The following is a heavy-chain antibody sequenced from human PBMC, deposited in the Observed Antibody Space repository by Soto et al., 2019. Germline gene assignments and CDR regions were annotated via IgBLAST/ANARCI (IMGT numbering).Heavy chain of an antibody. CDR3: ARVPIGKYGVWNY. CDR1: GFTFSSYW. V-gene: IGHV3-74*01. CDR2: INPGGTIT. J-gene: IGHJ4*02. D-gene: IGHD2-8*01. Sequence: EEQLVESGGGLVQPGGSLRLSCAASGFTFSSYWMHWVRQAPGKGLVWVSRINPGGTITDYADSVKGRFTISRDNAKNTVYLQVNSLRGDDTAVYFCARVPIGKYGVWNYWGQGTLVTVSS.